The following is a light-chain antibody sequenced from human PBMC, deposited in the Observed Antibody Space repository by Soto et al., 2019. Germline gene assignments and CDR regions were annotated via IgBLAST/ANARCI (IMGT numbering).Light chain of an antibody. CDR1: NSNIGAVYG. V-gene: IGLV1-40*01. CDR3: QSYDSSLSAYV. CDR2: GSS. Sequence: QPVLTQPPSVSGAPGQRVTISCTGNNSNIGAVYGVHWYQKLPGTAPKVLIYGSSYRPSGVPDRFSGSKSGTSASLAITGLQAEDEADYYCQSYDSSLSAYVFGTGTKLTVL. J-gene: IGLJ1*01.